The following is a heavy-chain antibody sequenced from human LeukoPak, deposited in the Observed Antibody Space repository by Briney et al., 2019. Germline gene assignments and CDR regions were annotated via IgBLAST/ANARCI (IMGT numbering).Heavy chain of an antibody. V-gene: IGHV1-69*13. CDR2: IIPIFGTA. CDR1: GGTFSSYA. J-gene: IGHJ6*02. Sequence: SVKVSCKASGGTFSSYAISWVRQAPGQGLEWMGVIIPIFGTANYAQKFQGRVTITADESTSTAYMELSSLRSEDTAVYYCASPRNRIAAAYYYYGMDVWGQGTTVTVSS. CDR3: ASPRNRIAAAYYYYGMDV. D-gene: IGHD6-13*01.